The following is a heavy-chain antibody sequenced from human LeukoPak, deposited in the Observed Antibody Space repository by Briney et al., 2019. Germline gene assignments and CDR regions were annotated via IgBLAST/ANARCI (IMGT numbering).Heavy chain of an antibody. V-gene: IGHV4-39*01. Sequence: PSETLSLTCTVSGVTISSSSYYWGWIRQPPGKGLEWIGSIYSSGSTYYNPSLKSRVTISVDTSTNQFSLKLSSVTAADTAMYYCARLTEYQLSADYWGQGTLVTVSS. CDR2: IYSSGST. CDR1: GVTISSSSYY. CDR3: ARLTEYQLSADY. D-gene: IGHD2-2*01. J-gene: IGHJ4*02.